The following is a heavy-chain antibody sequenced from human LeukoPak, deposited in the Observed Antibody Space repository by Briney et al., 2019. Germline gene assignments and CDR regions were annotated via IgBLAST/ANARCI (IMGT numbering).Heavy chain of an antibody. D-gene: IGHD4-23*01. CDR2: MYYTGSG. Sequence: SETLSLTCTVSGDSISNTNYYWGWIRQPPGKGLEWIGNMYYTGSGYYNPSLKSRVTIFVDTSKNQFSLKLSSVTAADTAVYYCARQEEVVTPVWFDPWGQGTLVTVSS. CDR3: ARQEEVVTPVWFDP. CDR1: GDSISNTNYY. V-gene: IGHV4-39*01. J-gene: IGHJ5*02.